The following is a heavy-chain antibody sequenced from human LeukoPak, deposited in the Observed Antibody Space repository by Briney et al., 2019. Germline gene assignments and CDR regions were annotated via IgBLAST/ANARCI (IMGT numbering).Heavy chain of an antibody. CDR3: ARAIPLDY. J-gene: IGHJ4*02. Sequence: PSETLSLTCAVYGGSFSVYYWSWIRQPPGKGLEWIGYIYYSGSTNYNPSLKSRVTISVDTSKNQFSLKLSSVTAADTAVYYCARAIPLDYWGQGTLVTVSS. CDR2: IYYSGST. CDR1: GGSFSVYY. D-gene: IGHD2-2*02. V-gene: IGHV4-59*01.